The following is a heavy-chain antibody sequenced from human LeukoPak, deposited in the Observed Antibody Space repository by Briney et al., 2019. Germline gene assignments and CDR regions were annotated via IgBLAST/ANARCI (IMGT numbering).Heavy chain of an antibody. Sequence: SETLSLTCTVSGGSISSYYWSWIRQAPGKGLEWIGYIYYSGSTNYNPSLKSRVTISVDTSKNQFSLKLSSVTAADTAVYYCTAYCGGDCYPENWYFDLWGRGTLVTVSS. D-gene: IGHD2-21*01. CDR3: TAYCGGDCYPENWYFDL. V-gene: IGHV4-59*01. CDR2: IYYSGST. J-gene: IGHJ2*01. CDR1: GGSISSYY.